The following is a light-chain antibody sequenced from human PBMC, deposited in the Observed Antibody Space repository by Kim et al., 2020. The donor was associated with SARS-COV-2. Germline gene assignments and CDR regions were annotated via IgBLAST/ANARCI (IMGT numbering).Light chain of an antibody. V-gene: IGLV2-14*03. J-gene: IGLJ3*02. CDR1: SSDVGGYNY. CDR2: DVS. Sequence: GQSITISCTGTSSDVGGYNYVSWYQHHPGKAPKLMIYDVSNRPSGVSKRFSGSKSGNTASLTISGLQAEDEADYYCSSYTSSSTRVFGGGTKLTVL. CDR3: SSYTSSSTRV.